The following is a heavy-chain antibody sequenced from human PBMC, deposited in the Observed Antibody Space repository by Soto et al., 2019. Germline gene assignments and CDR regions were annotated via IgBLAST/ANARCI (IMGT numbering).Heavy chain of an antibody. CDR1: GYTFSNHA. CDR2: MGPSGTTT. D-gene: IGHD3-10*01. J-gene: IGHJ4*02. V-gene: IGHV3-23*01. Sequence: EVQLLESGGGLVQPGGSLILSCAASGYTFSNHAMSWFRQAPGKGREWVSAMGPSGTTTYYADSVEGRFTISRDTSTNTLYLQMNSLGAEDTASYYCTKGSFLRGEEIYWGQGALFTVSS. CDR3: TKGSFLRGEEIY.